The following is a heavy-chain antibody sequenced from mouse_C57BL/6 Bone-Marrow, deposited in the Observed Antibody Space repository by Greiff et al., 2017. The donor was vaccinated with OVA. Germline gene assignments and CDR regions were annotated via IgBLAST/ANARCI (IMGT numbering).Heavy chain of an antibody. CDR1: GYTFTSYW. V-gene: IGHV1-72*01. CDR2: IDPNSGGT. Sequence: QVQLQQPGAELVKPGASVKLSCKASGYTFTSYWMHWVKQRPGRGLEWIGRIDPNSGGTKYNEKFKSKATLTVDKPSSTAYMQLSSLTSEDSAVYDCARLEIYEYDSRNYYAMDYWGQGTSVTVSS. J-gene: IGHJ4*01. D-gene: IGHD2-4*01. CDR3: ARLEIYEYDSRNYYAMDY.